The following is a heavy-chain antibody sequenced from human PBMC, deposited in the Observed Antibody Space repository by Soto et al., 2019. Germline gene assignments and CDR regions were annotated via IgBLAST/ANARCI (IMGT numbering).Heavy chain of an antibody. V-gene: IGHV1-69*13. CDR1: GGTFSSYA. D-gene: IGHD3-22*01. J-gene: IGHJ4*02. Sequence: SVKVSCKASGGTFSSYAISWVRQAPGQRLEWMGGIIPIFGTANYAQKYQGRVTITADESTSTAYMELSSLRSEDTAVYYCARRAYQYYYDSSGYGTFDYWGQGTLVTVSS. CDR2: IIPIFGTA. CDR3: ARRAYQYYYDSSGYGTFDY.